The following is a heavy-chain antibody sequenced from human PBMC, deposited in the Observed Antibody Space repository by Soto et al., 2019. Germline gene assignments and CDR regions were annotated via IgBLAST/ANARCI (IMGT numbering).Heavy chain of an antibody. V-gene: IGHV5-51*01. Sequence: PGESLKISCKHSGFNFPTFWIAWARQMPGKGLEWMGTIYPDDSDTRYSPSFQGQVTISADKSIQTAYLQWGSLKASDSALYYCARGGLYYDFWSGYLFEGPTYYYYYGMDVWGQGTTVTVSS. J-gene: IGHJ6*02. D-gene: IGHD3-3*01. CDR1: GFNFPTFW. CDR3: ARGGLYYDFWSGYLFEGPTYYYYYGMDV. CDR2: IYPDDSDT.